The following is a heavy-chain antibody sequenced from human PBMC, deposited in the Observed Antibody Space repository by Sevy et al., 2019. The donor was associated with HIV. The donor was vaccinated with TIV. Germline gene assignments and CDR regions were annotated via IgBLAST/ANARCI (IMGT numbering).Heavy chain of an antibody. V-gene: IGHV1-69*13. CDR1: GGTFSSYA. CDR3: ARGYCSSTSCYGYTYYYYGMDV. Sequence: ASVKVSCKASGGTFSSYAISWVRQAPGQGLEWMGGIIPIFGTANYAQKFQGRVTITADESTSTAYMELSSLRSEDTAGYYCARGYCSSTSCYGYTYYYYGMDVWGQGTTVTVSS. J-gene: IGHJ6*02. D-gene: IGHD2-2*01. CDR2: IIPIFGTA.